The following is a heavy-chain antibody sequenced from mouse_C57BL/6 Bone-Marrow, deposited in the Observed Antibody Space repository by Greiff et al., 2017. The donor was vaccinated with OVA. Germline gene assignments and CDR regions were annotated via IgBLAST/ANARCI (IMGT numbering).Heavy chain of an antibody. CDR2: IYPRSGNT. V-gene: IGHV1-81*01. Sequence: QVQLQQSGAELARPGASVKLSCKASGYTFTSYGISWVKQRTGQGLEWIGEIYPRSGNTYYNEKFKGKATLTADKSSSTAYMELRSLTSEDSAVYFCARGALFIYYYGSSYWYFDVWGTGTTVTVSS. CDR1: GYTFTSYG. CDR3: ARGALFIYYYGSSYWYFDV. J-gene: IGHJ1*03. D-gene: IGHD1-1*01.